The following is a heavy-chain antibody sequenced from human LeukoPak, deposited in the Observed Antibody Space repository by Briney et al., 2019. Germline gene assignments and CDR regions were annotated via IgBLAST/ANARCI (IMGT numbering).Heavy chain of an antibody. Sequence: GGYLRLSCAASGFTFSSYAMSWVRQAPGKGREWVSAISGSGGSTYYADSVKGRFTISRDNSKNTLYLQINSLRAEDTAVYYCAKVRDGDYGYYFDYWGQGTRVTVSS. V-gene: IGHV3-23*01. CDR1: GFTFSSYA. D-gene: IGHD2-21*02. CDR3: AKVRDGDYGYYFDY. J-gene: IGHJ4*02. CDR2: ISGSGGST.